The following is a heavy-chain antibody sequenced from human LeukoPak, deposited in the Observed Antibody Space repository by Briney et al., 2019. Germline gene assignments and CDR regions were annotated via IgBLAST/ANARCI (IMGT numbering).Heavy chain of an antibody. D-gene: IGHD3-22*01. CDR2: INPNSGGT. J-gene: IGHJ4*02. Sequence: ASVKVSCKASGYTFTGYYMHWVRQAPGQGLEWMGWINPNSGGTQYSQKFQGRVTLTRDTSITTGYMELSGLTSDDTAVYYCASLSYYDLSGYFYWGRGTLVTVSS. CDR1: GYTFTGYY. CDR3: ASLSYYDLSGYFY. V-gene: IGHV1-2*02.